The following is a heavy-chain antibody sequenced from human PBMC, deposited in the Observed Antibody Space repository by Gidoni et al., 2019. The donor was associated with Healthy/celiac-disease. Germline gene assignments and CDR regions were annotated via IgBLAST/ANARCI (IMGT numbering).Heavy chain of an antibody. J-gene: IGHJ4*02. Sequence: QVQLVQSGAEVKKPGASVKVSCKASGYTFTSYGISWVRQAPGQGLEWMGWISAYNGNTNYAQKLQGRVTMTTDTSTSTAYMELRSLRSDDTAVYYCARSQRNYDYVWGSYRPYYFDYWGQGTLVTVSS. CDR2: ISAYNGNT. V-gene: IGHV1-18*04. D-gene: IGHD3-16*02. CDR3: ARSQRNYDYVWGSYRPYYFDY. CDR1: GYTFTSYG.